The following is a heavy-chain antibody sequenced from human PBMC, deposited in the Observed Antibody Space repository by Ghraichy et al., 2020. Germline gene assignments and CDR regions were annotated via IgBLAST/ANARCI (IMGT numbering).Heavy chain of an antibody. CDR2: ISSRSSYI. D-gene: IGHD1-1*01. J-gene: IGHJ4*01. CDR1: GFTFSGYT. CDR3: ARDLLERATGFDY. Sequence: GGSLRLSCATSGFTFSGYTFNWVRQAPGRGLEWVSSISSRSSYIYYADSVRGRFTISRDNTKNLLYLQLDSLRTEDTAIYYCARDLLERATGFDYWGQEPWSPSPQ. V-gene: IGHV3-21*01.